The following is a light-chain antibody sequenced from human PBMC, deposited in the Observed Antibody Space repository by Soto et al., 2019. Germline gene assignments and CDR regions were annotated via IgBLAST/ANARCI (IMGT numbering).Light chain of an antibody. Sequence: QSALTQPRSVSGSPGQSVTISCTGTSSDVGGYNYVSWYQQHPGKAPKLMIYDVSKRPSGVPDRFSGSKSGNTASLTISGLQAEDEADYYCCSYAGSYTWNWVFGGGTQLNVL. CDR2: DVS. CDR1: SSDVGGYNY. J-gene: IGLJ3*02. CDR3: CSYAGSYTWNWV. V-gene: IGLV2-11*01.